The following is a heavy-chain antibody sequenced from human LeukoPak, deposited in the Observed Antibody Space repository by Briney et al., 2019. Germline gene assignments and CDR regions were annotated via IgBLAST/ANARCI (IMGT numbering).Heavy chain of an antibody. CDR2: IYYSGST. Sequence: PSETLSLTCTVSGGSISSYYWSWIRQPPGKGLEWIGSIYYSGSTNYNPSLKSRVTISVDTSKNQFSLKLSSVTAADTAVYYCARAKAFYSGSGSFDAFDIWGQGTMVTVSS. J-gene: IGHJ3*02. V-gene: IGHV4-59*01. CDR3: ARAKAFYSGSGSFDAFDI. CDR1: GGSISSYY. D-gene: IGHD3-10*01.